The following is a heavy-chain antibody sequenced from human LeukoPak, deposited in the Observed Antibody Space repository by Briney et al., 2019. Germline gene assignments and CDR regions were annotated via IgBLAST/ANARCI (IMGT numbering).Heavy chain of an antibody. CDR2: IHPDGKNT. V-gene: IGHV3-74*01. CDR1: GFTFSNAW. D-gene: IGHD5-18*01. J-gene: IGHJ3*01. CDR3: ATYVDTVRYDAFDV. Sequence: PGGSLRLSCAASGFTFSNAWMDWVRQAPGKGLVWVSRIHPDGKNTAYADSVKGRFTISRDNARNTLFLQMNSLRTEDAAVYYCATYVDTVRYDAFDVWGQGTMVTVSS.